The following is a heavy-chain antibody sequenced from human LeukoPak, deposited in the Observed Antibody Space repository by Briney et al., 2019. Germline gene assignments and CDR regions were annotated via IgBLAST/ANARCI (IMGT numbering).Heavy chain of an antibody. J-gene: IGHJ5*02. V-gene: IGHV3-21*01. CDR3: AKDPAIWFGELANWFDP. D-gene: IGHD3-10*01. CDR1: GFTFSSYS. Sequence: PGGSLRLSCAASGFTFSSYSMNWVRQAPGKGLEWVSSISSSSSYIYYADSVKGRFTISRDNAKNSLYLQMNSLGAEDTAVYYCAKDPAIWFGELANWFDPWGQGTLVTVSS. CDR2: ISSSSSYI.